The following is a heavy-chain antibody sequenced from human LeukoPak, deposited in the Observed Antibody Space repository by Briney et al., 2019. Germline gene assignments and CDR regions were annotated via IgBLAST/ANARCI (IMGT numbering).Heavy chain of an antibody. CDR1: KFTFTNYW. CDR3: ARVISMTVVVTYYYFDY. J-gene: IGHJ4*02. CDR2: IKHDGSET. D-gene: IGHD3-22*01. V-gene: IGHV3-7*01. Sequence: QSGGSLRLSCAASKFTFTNYWMSWVRQAPGQGLEWVAYIKHDGSETYYMDSVKGRFIISRDNANNSLYLQMNSLRAEDTAVYYCARVISMTVVVTYYYFDYWGQGNLVTVSS.